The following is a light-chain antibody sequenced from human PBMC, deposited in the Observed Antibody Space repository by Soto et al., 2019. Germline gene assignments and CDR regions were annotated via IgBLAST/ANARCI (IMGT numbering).Light chain of an antibody. CDR1: QSVSSSY. CDR2: GAS. J-gene: IGKJ1*01. Sequence: EIMLTHSPGTLSLSPCERATLSARASQSVSSSYLAWYQQQPGQAPRLLIYGASSRATGIPDRFSGSGSGTDFTLTISRLEPEDFAVYYCQQYGSSSWTFGQGTKVDIK. V-gene: IGKV3-20*01. CDR3: QQYGSSSWT.